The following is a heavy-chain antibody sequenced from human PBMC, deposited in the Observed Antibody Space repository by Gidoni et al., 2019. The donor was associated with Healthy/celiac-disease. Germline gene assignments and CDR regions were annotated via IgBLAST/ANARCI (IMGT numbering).Heavy chain of an antibody. CDR3: ARGYDFWSGSLYYYYYGMDV. CDR2: ISGSGGST. Sequence: EVQLLASGGGLVQPGGSLRLSCAASGFTFSSYAMLWVRQAPGKGLEWVSAISGSGGSTYYADSVKGRFTISRDNSKNTLYLQMNSLRAEDTAVYYCARGYDFWSGSLYYYYYGMDVWGQGTTVTVSS. D-gene: IGHD3-3*01. V-gene: IGHV3-23*01. J-gene: IGHJ6*02. CDR1: GFTFSSYA.